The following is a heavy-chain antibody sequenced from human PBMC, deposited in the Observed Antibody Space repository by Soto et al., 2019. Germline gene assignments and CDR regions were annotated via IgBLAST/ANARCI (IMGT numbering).Heavy chain of an antibody. J-gene: IGHJ4*02. CDR2: ISGSGTTI. V-gene: IGHV3-23*01. Sequence: EVQLLESGGGLAQPGGSLRLSCAASGFTFSSYAMHWVRQAPGRGLEWVSTISGSGTTIYYADSVQGRFTISRDNSQNTLFLQMASLRVDDAATYYCAKDGFGCASDYWGQGTHVTVSS. CDR3: AKDGFGCASDY. CDR1: GFTFSSYA. D-gene: IGHD3-9*01.